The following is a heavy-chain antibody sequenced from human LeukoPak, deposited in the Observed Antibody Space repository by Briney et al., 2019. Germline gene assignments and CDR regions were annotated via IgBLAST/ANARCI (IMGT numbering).Heavy chain of an antibody. CDR3: ARDRSPPLRFLEWLLKGAPVDY. CDR2: ISAYNGST. CDR1: GYTFTSYG. D-gene: IGHD3-3*01. V-gene: IGHV1-18*01. Sequence: GASVKVSCKASGYTFTSYGISWVRQAPGRGLEWMGWISAYNGSTNYAQKLQGRVTMTTDTSTSTAYMELRSLRSDDTAVYYCARDRSPPLRFLEWLLKGAPVDYWGQGTLVTVSS. J-gene: IGHJ4*02.